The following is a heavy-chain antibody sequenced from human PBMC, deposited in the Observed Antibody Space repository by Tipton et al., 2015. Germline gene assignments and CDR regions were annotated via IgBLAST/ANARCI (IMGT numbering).Heavy chain of an antibody. J-gene: IGHJ5*02. D-gene: IGHD3-10*01. CDR2: VYHSGTT. V-gene: IGHV4-31*03. CDR1: GASISSGGFY. Sequence: TLSLTFTVSGASISSGGFYWSWIRQHPGKGLEWVGTVYHSGTTYYNPSLKSRLSISVETSKNQISLNLRDVTAADTAVYYCARRYYYGSGSDQFDPWGQGTLVTVSS. CDR3: ARRYYYGSGSDQFDP.